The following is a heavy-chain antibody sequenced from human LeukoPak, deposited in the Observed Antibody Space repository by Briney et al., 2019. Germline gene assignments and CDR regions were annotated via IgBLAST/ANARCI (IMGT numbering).Heavy chain of an antibody. CDR1: GGTFSSCA. CDR3: ARRADDILTGYEWFDP. CDR2: IIPIFGTA. D-gene: IGHD3-9*01. J-gene: IGHJ5*02. Sequence: SVKVSCKASGGTFSSCAISWVRQAPGQGLEWMGGIIPIFGTANYAQKFQGRVTITADESTSTAYMELSSLRSEDTAVYYCARRADDILTGYEWFDPWGQGTLVTVSS. V-gene: IGHV1-69*01.